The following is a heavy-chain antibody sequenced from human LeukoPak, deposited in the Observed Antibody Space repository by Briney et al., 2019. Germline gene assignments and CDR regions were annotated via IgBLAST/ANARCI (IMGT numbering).Heavy chain of an antibody. CDR2: IYPGDSDT. V-gene: IGHV5-51*01. J-gene: IGHJ5*02. D-gene: IGHD2-2*02. CDR1: GYRFISYW. CDR3: ARQWYCSSTSCYMGDNWFDP. Sequence: GESLKISCKGSGYRFISYWLGWVRQMPGKGLEWMGIIYPGDSDTRYSPSFQGQVTISADKSISTAYLQWSSLKASDTAMYYCARQWYCSSTSCYMGDNWFDPWGQGTLVTVSS.